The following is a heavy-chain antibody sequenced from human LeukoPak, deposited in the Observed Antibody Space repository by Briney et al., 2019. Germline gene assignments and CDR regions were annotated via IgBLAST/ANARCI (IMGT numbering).Heavy chain of an antibody. J-gene: IGHJ4*02. CDR1: GFIFSTYG. CDR2: IWYDGSQR. CDR3: ATSSPRNYFDH. D-gene: IGHD1-14*01. V-gene: IGHV3-33*01. Sequence: GGSLRLSCVASGFIFSTYGLHWVRQSPGRGLEWVAVIWYDGSQRYYAVSVKGRFTISRDDSQNTIYLQMDSLRAEDTAVYYCATSSPRNYFDHWGQGTLVTVSS.